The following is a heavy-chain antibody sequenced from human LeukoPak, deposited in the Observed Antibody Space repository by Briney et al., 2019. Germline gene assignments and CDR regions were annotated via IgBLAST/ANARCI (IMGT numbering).Heavy chain of an antibody. CDR2: IYPGDSDT. D-gene: IGHD6-19*01. V-gene: IGHV5-51*01. CDR3: ARSWVAGYGTVLDF. J-gene: IGHJ4*02. CDR1: GFSLTNYW. Sequence: GQSLPSSSKGSGFSLTNYWIGWVRQMPGKGLEWMGIIYPGDSDTRYSQSFQGHFTISADKSINTASLQWSSLKTSDTAIYYCARSWVAGYGTVLDFWGQGTLVTVSS.